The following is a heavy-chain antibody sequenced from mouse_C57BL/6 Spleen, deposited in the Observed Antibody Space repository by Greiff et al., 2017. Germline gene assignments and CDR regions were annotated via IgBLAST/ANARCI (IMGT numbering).Heavy chain of an antibody. D-gene: IGHD1-1*01. CDR3: ARRYYGSSPYYYAMDY. CDR2: INPNNGGT. Sequence: VQLQQSGPELVKPGASVKISCKASGYTFTDYYMNWVKQSHGKSLEWIGDINPNNGGTSYNQKFKGKATLTVDKSSSTAYMELRSLTSEDSAVYYGARRYYGSSPYYYAMDYWGQGTSVTVSS. V-gene: IGHV1-26*01. J-gene: IGHJ4*01. CDR1: GYTFTDYY.